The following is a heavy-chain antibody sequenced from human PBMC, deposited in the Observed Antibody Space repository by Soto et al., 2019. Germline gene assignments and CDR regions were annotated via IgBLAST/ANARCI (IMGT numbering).Heavy chain of an antibody. Sequence: SETLSVTCTVSGGSISSGDYDWSWIRQPPGKDLEWIGHIYNSGNTYSSPSLKSRVTISVDTSKNQFSLKLSSVTAADTAVYYCARGPSGDKVDYWGQGTLVSVSS. V-gene: IGHV4-30-4*01. CDR1: GGSISSGDYD. CDR2: IYNSGNT. D-gene: IGHD1-26*01. J-gene: IGHJ4*02. CDR3: ARGPSGDKVDY.